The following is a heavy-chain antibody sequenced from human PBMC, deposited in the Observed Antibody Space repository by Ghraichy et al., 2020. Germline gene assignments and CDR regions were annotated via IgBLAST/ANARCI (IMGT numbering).Heavy chain of an antibody. CDR3: ARAPRYYDSSGYSLPYYFDY. V-gene: IGHV1-18*04. D-gene: IGHD3-22*01. CDR1: GYTFTTYG. CDR2: ISAYNGYT. Sequence: ASVKVSCKASGYTFTTYGISWVRQAPGQGLEWMGWISAYNGYTNYAQKLQGRVTMTTDTSTSTAYMELRSLRSDDTAVYYCARAPRYYDSSGYSLPYYFDYWGQGTLVTVSS. J-gene: IGHJ4*02.